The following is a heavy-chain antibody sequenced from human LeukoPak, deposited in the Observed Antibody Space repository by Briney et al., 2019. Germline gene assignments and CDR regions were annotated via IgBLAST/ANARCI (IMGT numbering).Heavy chain of an antibody. J-gene: IGHJ5*02. Sequence: PSGGSLRLSCATSGFIFSGYAMHWVRQAPGKGLEWVAVISYDGSNKYYADSVKGRFTISRDNSKNTLYLQMNSLRAEDTALYYCAREGSYCGGDCYYPVRNNWFDPWGQGTLVTVSS. CDR1: GFIFSGYA. CDR2: ISYDGSNK. D-gene: IGHD2-21*02. CDR3: AREGSYCGGDCYYPVRNNWFDP. V-gene: IGHV3-30-3*01.